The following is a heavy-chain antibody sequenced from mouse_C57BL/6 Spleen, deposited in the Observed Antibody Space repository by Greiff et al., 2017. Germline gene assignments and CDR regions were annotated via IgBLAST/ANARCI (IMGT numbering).Heavy chain of an antibody. J-gene: IGHJ1*03. V-gene: IGHV1-55*01. CDR2: IYPGSGST. CDR1: GYTFTSYW. CDR3: ARSLHYGRSYEGYFYV. D-gene: IGHD1-1*01. Sequence: QVQLQQPGAELAKPGASVKMSCKASGYTFTSYWITWVKQRPGQGLEWIGDIYPGSGSTNYNEKFKSKATLTVDTSSSTAYMQLSSLTSEDSAVYYCARSLHYGRSYEGYFYVWGTGTTVTVSS.